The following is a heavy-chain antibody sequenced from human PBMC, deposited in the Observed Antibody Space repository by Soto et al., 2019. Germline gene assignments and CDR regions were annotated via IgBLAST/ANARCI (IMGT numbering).Heavy chain of an antibody. J-gene: IGHJ6*02. Sequence: GGSLRLSCAASGFTFSNYAMHWVRQAPGKGLEWVAVISYDGGNKYYADSVKGRLTISRDNSKNTLYLQMNSLRAEDTAVYYCARNTWQQPRDYYYGMDVWGQGTTVTVS. CDR3: ARNTWQQPRDYYYGMDV. CDR2: ISYDGGNK. V-gene: IGHV3-30-3*01. CDR1: GFTFSNYA. D-gene: IGHD6-13*01.